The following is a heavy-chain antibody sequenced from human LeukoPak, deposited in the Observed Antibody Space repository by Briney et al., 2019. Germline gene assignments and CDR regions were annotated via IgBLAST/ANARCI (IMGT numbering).Heavy chain of an antibody. V-gene: IGHV4-59*12. CDR2: IYYSGST. Sequence: SETLSLTCTVSGGSISSYYWSWIRQPPGKGLEWIGYIYYSGSTNYNPSLKSRVTMSVDTSKNQFSLKLRSVTAADTAVYYCARVNRVTTLNYYYYMDVWGKGTTVTVSS. D-gene: IGHD4-11*01. CDR1: GGSISSYY. J-gene: IGHJ6*03. CDR3: ARVNRVTTLNYYYYMDV.